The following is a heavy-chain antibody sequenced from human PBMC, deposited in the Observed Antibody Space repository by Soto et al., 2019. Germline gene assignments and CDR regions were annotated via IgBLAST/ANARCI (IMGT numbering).Heavy chain of an antibody. D-gene: IGHD2-8*01. CDR2: MNPNSGNT. Sequence: ASVKVSCKASGYTFTSYDINWVRQATGQGLEWMGWMNPNSGNTTYAQKFQGRVTLTWDTSINTAYMELSSLRPDDTAMYYCARERYQVLSDGMDVWGQGTSVTVSS. V-gene: IGHV1-8*01. CDR1: GYTFTSYD. CDR3: ARERYQVLSDGMDV. J-gene: IGHJ6*02.